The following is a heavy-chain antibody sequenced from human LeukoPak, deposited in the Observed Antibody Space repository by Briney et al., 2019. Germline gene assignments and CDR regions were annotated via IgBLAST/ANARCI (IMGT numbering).Heavy chain of an antibody. CDR1: GGSISSYY. CDR2: IYYSGST. CDR3: ARTVSGLNDYVWGSYRSRPPHYFDY. D-gene: IGHD3-16*02. J-gene: IGHJ4*02. Sequence: PSETLSLTCTVSGGSISSYYWSWIRQPPGKGLEWIGYIYYSGSTNYNPSLKSRVTISVDTSRNQFSLKLGSVTAADTAVYYCARTVSGLNDYVWGSYRSRPPHYFDYWGQGTLVTVSS. V-gene: IGHV4-59*08.